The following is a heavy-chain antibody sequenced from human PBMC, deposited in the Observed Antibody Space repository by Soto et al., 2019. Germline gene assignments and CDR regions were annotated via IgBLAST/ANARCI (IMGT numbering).Heavy chain of an antibody. CDR2: IYYSGST. V-gene: IGHV4-39*01. D-gene: IGHD1-1*01. CDR3: ARKAAGTTDY. CDR1: GGSISSSSYY. J-gene: IGHJ4*02. Sequence: QLQLQESGPGLLKPSETLSLTCTVSGGSISSSSYYWGWIRQPPGKGLEWIGSIYYSGSTYYNPYLKSRVTICLDTCENQFSLTLSTVTAADAAVYYCARKAAGTTDYWGQGTLVAVS.